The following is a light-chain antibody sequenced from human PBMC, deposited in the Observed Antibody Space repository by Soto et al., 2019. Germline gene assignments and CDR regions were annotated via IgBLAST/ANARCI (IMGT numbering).Light chain of an antibody. Sequence: QAVVTQPPSASATPGQRVAMSCSGSSSNIGSHTVNWYHQLPGTAPKLLIYSNDQRPSGVPGRFSGSKSGTSASLAISGLQSEDEGEYYCATWEDSLNGPVFGGGTKLTVL. CDR2: SND. V-gene: IGLV1-44*01. J-gene: IGLJ3*02. CDR1: SSNIGSHT. CDR3: ATWEDSLNGPV.